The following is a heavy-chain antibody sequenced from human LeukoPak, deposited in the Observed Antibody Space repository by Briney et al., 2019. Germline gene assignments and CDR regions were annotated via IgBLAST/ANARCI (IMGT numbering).Heavy chain of an antibody. CDR2: VYSSGRT. Sequence: SETLSLTCTVSGDSINDYYWSWIRQPPGKGLEWIAYVYSSGRTNYNPSLKSRVTISLDTSKSQFSLKLTSVTAADTAVYYCAGNKNNLGGTNWFDPWGQGTLVIVSS. J-gene: IGHJ5*02. D-gene: IGHD2/OR15-2a*01. CDR1: GDSINDYY. V-gene: IGHV4-59*03. CDR3: AGNKNNLGGTNWFDP.